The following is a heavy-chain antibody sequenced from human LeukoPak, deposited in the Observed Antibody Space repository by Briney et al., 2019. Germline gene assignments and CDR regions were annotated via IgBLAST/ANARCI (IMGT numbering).Heavy chain of an antibody. Sequence: GGSLRLSCAASGFTFSSYAMSRVRQAPGKGLEWVSAISGSGGSTYYADSVKGRFTISRDNSKNTLYLQMNSLRAEDTAVYYCAKEGYYDILTGYQAYYFDYWGQGTLVTVSS. V-gene: IGHV3-23*01. CDR3: AKEGYYDILTGYQAYYFDY. CDR2: ISGSGGST. CDR1: GFTFSSYA. D-gene: IGHD3-9*01. J-gene: IGHJ4*02.